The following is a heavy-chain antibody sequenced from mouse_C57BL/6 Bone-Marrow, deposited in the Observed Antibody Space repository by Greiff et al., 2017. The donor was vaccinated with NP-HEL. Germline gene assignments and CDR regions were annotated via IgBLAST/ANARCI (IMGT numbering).Heavy chain of an antibody. V-gene: IGHV5-17*01. CDR3: ARGLTGTHFDY. J-gene: IGHJ2*01. CDR2: ISSGSSTI. CDR1: GFTFSDYG. D-gene: IGHD4-1*01. Sequence: DVQLVESGGGLVKPGGSLKLSCAASGFTFSDYGMHWVRQAPEKGLEWVAYISSGSSTIYYADTVKGRFTISRDNAKNTLFLQMTSLRSEDTAMYYCARGLTGTHFDYWGQGTTLTVSS.